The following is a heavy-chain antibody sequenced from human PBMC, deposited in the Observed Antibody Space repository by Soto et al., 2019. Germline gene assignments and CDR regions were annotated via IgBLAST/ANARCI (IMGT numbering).Heavy chain of an antibody. D-gene: IGHD3-10*01. CDR2: IWYDGSNK. V-gene: IGHV3-33*01. J-gene: IGHJ5*02. Sequence: GGSLRLSCAASGFTFSSYGMHWVRQAPGKGLEWVAVIWYDGSNKYYADSVKGRFTISRDNSKNTLYLQMNSLRAEDTAVCYCARGARFGETTSFDPWGQGTLVTVSS. CDR1: GFTFSSYG. CDR3: ARGARFGETTSFDP.